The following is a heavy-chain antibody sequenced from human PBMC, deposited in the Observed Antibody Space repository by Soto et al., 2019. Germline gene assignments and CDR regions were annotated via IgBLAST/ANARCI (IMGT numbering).Heavy chain of an antibody. D-gene: IGHD5-12*01. V-gene: IGHV3-48*04. CDR2: ISSSSSTI. Sequence: GGSLRLSCAASGFTFSSYSMNWVRQAPGKGLEWVSYISSSSSTIYYADSVKGRFTISRDNAKNSLYLQMNSLRAEDTAVYYCARVRWGYSGYDYYYYGMDVWGQGTTVTVSS. J-gene: IGHJ6*02. CDR1: GFTFSSYS. CDR3: ARVRWGYSGYDYYYYGMDV.